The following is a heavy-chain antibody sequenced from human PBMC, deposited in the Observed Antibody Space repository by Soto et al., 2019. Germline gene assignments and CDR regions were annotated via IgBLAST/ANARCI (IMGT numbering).Heavy chain of an antibody. D-gene: IGHD2-21*01. J-gene: IGHJ3*02. Sequence: SQTLSLTCAISGGSVSDDSAAWTWIRQSPSRGLEWLGRTYYRSVWNTDYALSVKSRITINPDTSKNQFSLQLNSVTPEDTAVYYCARVVKGIGAFDIWGQGTMVTVSS. V-gene: IGHV6-1*01. CDR3: ARVVKGIGAFDI. CDR1: GGSVSDDSAA. CDR2: TYYRSVWNT.